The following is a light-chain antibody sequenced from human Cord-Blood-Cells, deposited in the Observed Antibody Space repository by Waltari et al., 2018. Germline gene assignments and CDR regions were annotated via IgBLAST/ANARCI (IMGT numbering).Light chain of an antibody. V-gene: IGKV1-13*02. CDR3: QQFNSYPLT. Sequence: AIELTPSPSSLPASVGDRVTLTCRASQGISSALACYQQKPGKAPKLLIYDASSWESGVPSRFSGSGSGTDFTLTISSLQPEDFATYYCQQFNSYPLTFGPGTKVDIK. CDR1: QGISSA. CDR2: DAS. J-gene: IGKJ3*01.